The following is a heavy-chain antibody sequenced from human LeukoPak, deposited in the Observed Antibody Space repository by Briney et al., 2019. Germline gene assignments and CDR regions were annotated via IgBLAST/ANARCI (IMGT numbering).Heavy chain of an antibody. D-gene: IGHD6-13*01. Sequence: GGSLRLSCAASGFTFSSYSMNWVRQAPGKGLEWVSSISSSSSYIYYADSVKGRFTISRDNAKNSLYLQMNSLRAEDTAVYYCARFQYSSSWQQDYYYYMDVWGKGTTVTVSS. CDR2: ISSSSSYI. V-gene: IGHV3-21*01. CDR1: GFTFSSYS. J-gene: IGHJ6*03. CDR3: ARFQYSSSWQQDYYYYMDV.